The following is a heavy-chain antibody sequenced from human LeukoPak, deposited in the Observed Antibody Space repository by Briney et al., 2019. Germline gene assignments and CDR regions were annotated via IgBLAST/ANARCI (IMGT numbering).Heavy chain of an antibody. CDR2: IYYSGST. V-gene: IGHV4-61*01. CDR3: ARDLRIQDAFDI. D-gene: IGHD3-16*01. CDR1: GGSVSSGSYY. J-gene: IGHJ3*02. Sequence: SETLSLTCTVSGGSVSSGSYYWSWIRPPPGKGLEWIGYIYYSGSTNYNPSLKRRVTISVDTSQNQFSLKLSSVTAADTAVYYCARDLRIQDAFDIWGQGTMVTVSS.